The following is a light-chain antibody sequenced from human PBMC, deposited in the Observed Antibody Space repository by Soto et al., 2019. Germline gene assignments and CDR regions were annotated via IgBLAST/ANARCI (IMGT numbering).Light chain of an antibody. CDR3: RQYNSYSWT. CDR2: DAS. V-gene: IGKV1-5*01. J-gene: IGKJ1*01. Sequence: DIQMTQSPSTLSASVGDRVTITCRASQNINIWLAWYQQKPGKAPKLLIFDASSLESGVPSRFSGSGSGTEFTLTISSLQPDDFATYYCRQYNSYSWTFGQGTKVDIX. CDR1: QNINIW.